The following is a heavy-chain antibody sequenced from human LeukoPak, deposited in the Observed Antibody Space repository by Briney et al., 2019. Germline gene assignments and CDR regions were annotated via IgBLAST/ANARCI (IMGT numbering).Heavy chain of an antibody. J-gene: IGHJ4*02. D-gene: IGHD2-15*01. CDR2: ISHDSAII. CDR1: GFTFSRDS. CDR3: VRDNPRCCGVVPANIDDY. V-gene: IGHV3-48*01. Sequence: GGSLRLSCAASGFTFSRDSMNWVRQAPGKGLEWISYISHDSAIIYYADSVRGRLTISRDNAKNSLYLQMHSLRAEDTAVYYCVRDNPRCCGVVPANIDDYWGQGTLVTVSS.